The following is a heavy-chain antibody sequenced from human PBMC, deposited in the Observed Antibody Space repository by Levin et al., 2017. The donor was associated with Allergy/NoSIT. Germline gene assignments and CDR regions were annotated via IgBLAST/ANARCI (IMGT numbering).Heavy chain of an antibody. J-gene: IGHJ4*02. CDR2: INYSGST. CDR3: ARGGGSYLDY. CDR1: GGSVSSGSYY. V-gene: IGHV4-61*01. D-gene: IGHD3-16*01. Sequence: SQTLSLTCTVSGGSVSSGSYYWNWIRQPPGKGLEWIGYINYSGSTNYNPSLKSRVTISVDTSKNQFSLKLSSVTAADTAVYYCARGGGSYLDYWGQGTLVTVSS.